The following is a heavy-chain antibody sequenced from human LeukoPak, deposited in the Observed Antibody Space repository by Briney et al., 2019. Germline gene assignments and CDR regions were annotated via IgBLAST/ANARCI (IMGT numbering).Heavy chain of an antibody. CDR1: GFTFSSYW. Sequence: PGGTLRLSCAASGFTFSSYWMHWVRQAPGKGLEWVSRINSDGSSTSYADPVKSQFTISRDHAKNPLYLQLNSLRAEDTAVYYCARDHPILLWFGERTYYFDYWGQETLVTVSS. CDR2: INSDGSST. D-gene: IGHD3-10*01. V-gene: IGHV3-74*01. J-gene: IGHJ4*02. CDR3: ARDHPILLWFGERTYYFDY.